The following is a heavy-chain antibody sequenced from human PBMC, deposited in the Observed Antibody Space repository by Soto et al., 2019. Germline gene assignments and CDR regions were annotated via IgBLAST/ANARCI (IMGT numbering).Heavy chain of an antibody. CDR2: MSHSGGT. D-gene: IGHD1-1*01. V-gene: IGHV4-34*01. CDR1: GGFVSSGSYY. CDR3: ARVERGTATTVVDAFDI. J-gene: IGHJ3*02. Sequence: QVQLQQWGAGLLKPSETLSLTCAVYGGFVSSGSYYWSWIRQPPGKGLEWIGEMSHSGGTHLNPSLKSRVTISADTSKNQFSLKMSSVTAADTALYYCARVERGTATTVVDAFDIWGPGTMVTVSS.